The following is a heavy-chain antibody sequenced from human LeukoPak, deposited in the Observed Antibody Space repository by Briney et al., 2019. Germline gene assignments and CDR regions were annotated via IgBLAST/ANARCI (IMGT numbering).Heavy chain of an antibody. J-gene: IGHJ4*02. CDR1: DYSISSAYY. CDR3: ARDQAYCGGDCYFDF. Sequence: KPSETLSLTCAVSDYSISSAYYWGWIRQPPGKGLEWIGSIYHSGSTDYNPSLKSRVTISVDTSKNQFSLKLRSATAADTAVYYCARDQAYCGGDCYFDFWGQGTLVTVSS. CDR2: IYHSGST. D-gene: IGHD2-21*02. V-gene: IGHV4-38-2*02.